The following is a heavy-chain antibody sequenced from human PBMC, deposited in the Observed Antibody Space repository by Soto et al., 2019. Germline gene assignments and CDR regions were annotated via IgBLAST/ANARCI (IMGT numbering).Heavy chain of an antibody. CDR2: INWNGGST. D-gene: IGHD6-13*01. Sequence: PGGSLRLSCAAFGFTFDDYGMSRVLQTPGKGLEWVSGINWNGGSTGYADSVKGRFTISRDNAKNSLYPQMSSLRAEDTALYHCARDRGIAAAKSNWFDPWGQGTLVTVSS. CDR1: GFTFDDYG. J-gene: IGHJ5*02. V-gene: IGHV3-20*01. CDR3: ARDRGIAAAKSNWFDP.